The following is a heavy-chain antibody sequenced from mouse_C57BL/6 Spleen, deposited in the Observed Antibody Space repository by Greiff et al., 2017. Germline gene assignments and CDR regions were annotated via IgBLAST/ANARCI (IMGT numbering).Heavy chain of an antibody. V-gene: IGHV14-4*01. Sequence: VQLQQSGAELVRPGASVKLSCTASGFNIKDDYMHWVKQRPEQGLEWIGWIDPENGDTEYASKFQGKATITADTSSNTAYLQLSSLTSEDTAVYYCTTPVVGSHYYAMDYWGQGTSVTVSS. CDR3: TTPVVGSHYYAMDY. CDR1: GFNIKDDY. CDR2: IDPENGDT. J-gene: IGHJ4*01. D-gene: IGHD1-1*01.